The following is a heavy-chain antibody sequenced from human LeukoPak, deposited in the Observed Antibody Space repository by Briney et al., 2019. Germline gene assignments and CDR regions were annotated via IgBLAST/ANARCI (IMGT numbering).Heavy chain of an antibody. CDR1: GFTFSMHW. D-gene: IGHD1-26*01. CDR3: VRDDSRYGGSPGY. J-gene: IGHJ4*02. CDR2: TKEDGSEK. V-gene: IGHV3-7*01. Sequence: PGGSLRLSCAASGFTFSMHWMSWVRQAPGKGLGWVANTKEDGSEKYYVDSVTGRFTISRDNAKNSLYLQMNSLRAEDTAVYYCVRDDSRYGGSPGYWGQGTLV.